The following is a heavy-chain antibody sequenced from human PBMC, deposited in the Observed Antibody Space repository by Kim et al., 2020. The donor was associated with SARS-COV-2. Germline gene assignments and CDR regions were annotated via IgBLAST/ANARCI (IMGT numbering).Heavy chain of an antibody. Sequence: SETLSLTCSVSGGSLSSGAYYWSWIRQHPGKGLEWVGYIHDTGTSFYNPSLKSRVTISMDTSKNQISLKLTTVTAADTAVYFCATREAAGGLDSWGQGTL. CDR1: GGSLSSGAYY. D-gene: IGHD1-26*01. V-gene: IGHV4-31*03. J-gene: IGHJ5*01. CDR2: IHDTGTS. CDR3: ATREAAGGLDS.